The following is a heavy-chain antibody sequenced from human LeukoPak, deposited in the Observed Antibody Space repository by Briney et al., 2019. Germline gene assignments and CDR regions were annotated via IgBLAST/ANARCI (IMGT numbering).Heavy chain of an antibody. CDR2: ISSSGSTI. D-gene: IGHD3-22*01. CDR1: GFTFSDYY. CDR3: SRGHYYDCSGYYAPFDY. V-gene: IGHV3-11*01. J-gene: IGHJ4*02. Sequence: GGSLRLSCAASGFTFSDYYMSWIRQAPGKGLEWVSYISSSGSTIYYADSVKGRFTISRDNAKNSLYLQMNSLRAEDTAVYYCSRGHYYDCSGYYAPFDYCAQGTLVNVSS.